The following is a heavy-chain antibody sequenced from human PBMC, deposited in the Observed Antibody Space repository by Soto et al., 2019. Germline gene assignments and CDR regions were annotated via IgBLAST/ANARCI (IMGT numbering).Heavy chain of an antibody. J-gene: IGHJ1*01. Sequence: QVQLVESGGGVVQPGRSLRLSCAASGFTFSSYGMHWVRQAPGKGLEWVAVISYDGSNKYYADSVKGRFTISRDNSKNTLYLQMNSLRAEDTAVYYCAKDTGSGTDESEYFQHWGQGTLVTVSS. D-gene: IGHD3-10*01. CDR1: GFTFSSYG. CDR3: AKDTGSGTDESEYFQH. CDR2: ISYDGSNK. V-gene: IGHV3-30*18.